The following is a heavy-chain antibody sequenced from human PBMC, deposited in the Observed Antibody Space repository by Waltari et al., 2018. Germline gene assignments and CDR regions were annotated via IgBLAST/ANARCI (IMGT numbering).Heavy chain of an antibody. V-gene: IGHV3-49*04. J-gene: IGHJ3*01. CDR2: IRSNDYTGGT. Sequence: EVQLVESGGDMVQPGRSLRLSCTGSGFPFRHSAINWVRQAPGKGLEWVGFIRSNDYTGGTSFAASVGGRFTISRDDSKRTAYLQMNALQTDDSATYYCTREDDGNDSGAFDLWGQGTLVTVSS. CDR1: GFPFRHSA. CDR3: TREDDGNDSGAFDL. D-gene: IGHD5-12*01.